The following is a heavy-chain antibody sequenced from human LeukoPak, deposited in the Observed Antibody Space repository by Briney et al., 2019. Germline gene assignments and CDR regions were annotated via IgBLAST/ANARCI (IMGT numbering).Heavy chain of an antibody. CDR1: GGSISSYY. V-gene: IGHV4-59*08. J-gene: IGHJ4*02. D-gene: IGHD6-6*01. CDR2: IYYSGST. Sequence: SETLSLTCTVSGGSISSYYWSWIRQPPGEGLEWIGYIYYSGSTNYNPSLKSRVTMSVDTSKNQFSLKLSSVTAADTAVYYCARHRGSYSSSDIDYWGQGTLVTVSS. CDR3: ARHRGSYSSSDIDY.